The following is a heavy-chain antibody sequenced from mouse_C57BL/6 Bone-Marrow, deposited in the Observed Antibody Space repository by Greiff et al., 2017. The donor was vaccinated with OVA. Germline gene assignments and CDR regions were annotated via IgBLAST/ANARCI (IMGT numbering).Heavy chain of an antibody. CDR3: ARKKGIYYDYDYWYFDV. CDR2: IWTGGGT. V-gene: IGHV2-9-1*01. CDR1: GFSLTSYA. D-gene: IGHD2-4*01. J-gene: IGHJ1*03. Sequence: QVQLQQSGPGLVAPSQSLSITCTVSGFSLTSYAISWVRQPPGKGLEWLGVIWTGGGTNYNSALKSRLRISKDNSKSQVFLKMNSLQTDDTARYYCARKKGIYYDYDYWYFDVWGTGTTVTVSS.